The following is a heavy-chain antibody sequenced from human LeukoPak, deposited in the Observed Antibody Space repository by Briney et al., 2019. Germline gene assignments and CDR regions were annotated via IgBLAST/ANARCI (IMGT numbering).Heavy chain of an antibody. J-gene: IGHJ4*02. CDR2: IYAGGGGRA. Sequence: GGSLRLSCAASGFTVTGNDMNWVRQAPGKGLEGVSLIYAGGGGRAYYADSVRGRFTGSRDNAKNSLYLQMNSLRAEDTAVYCCARDWSVADSYFDYWGQGTLVTVSS. CDR3: ARDWSVADSYFDY. D-gene: IGHD2-15*01. CDR1: GFTVTGND. V-gene: IGHV3-53*01.